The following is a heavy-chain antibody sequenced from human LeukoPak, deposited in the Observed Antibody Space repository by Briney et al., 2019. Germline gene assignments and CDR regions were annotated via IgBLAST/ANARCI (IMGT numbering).Heavy chain of an antibody. V-gene: IGHV4-34*01. D-gene: IGHD3-22*01. CDR3: ARQPSHYYDSSGYYVFDY. J-gene: IGHJ4*02. Sequence: SETLSLTCAVYGRSFSGYYWSWIRQPPGKGLEWIGEINHSGSTNYNPSLKSRVTISVDTSKNQFSLKLSSVTAADTAVYYCARQPSHYYDSSGYYVFDYWGQGTLVTVSS. CDR1: GRSFSGYY. CDR2: INHSGST.